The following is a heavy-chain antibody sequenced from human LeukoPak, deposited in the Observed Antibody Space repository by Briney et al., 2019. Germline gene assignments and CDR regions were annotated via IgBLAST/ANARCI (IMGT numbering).Heavy chain of an antibody. J-gene: IGHJ1*01. CDR1: GFSFTSYW. CDR2: IYPGDSDT. Sequence: GESPKISCKGSGFSFTSYWIGWVRQMPGKGLEWMGIIYPGDSDTRYSPSFQGQVTISADKSISTAYLQWSSLKASDTAMYYCARQSIAVAGTKYFQHWGQGTLVTVSS. CDR3: ARQSIAVAGTKYFQH. V-gene: IGHV5-51*01. D-gene: IGHD6-19*01.